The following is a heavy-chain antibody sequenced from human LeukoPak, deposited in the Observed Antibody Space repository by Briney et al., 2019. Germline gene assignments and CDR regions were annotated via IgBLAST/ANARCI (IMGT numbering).Heavy chain of an antibody. Sequence: SETLSLPCTVSGGSISSGSYYWSWIRQPAGKGLEWIGRIYTSRSTNYNPSLKSRLTISVDTSKNQFSLNLSSVTAADTAVYYCARESDRFAPWGQGTLVTVSS. CDR1: GGSISSGSYY. V-gene: IGHV4-61*02. J-gene: IGHJ5*02. CDR3: ARESDRFAP. CDR2: IYTSRST.